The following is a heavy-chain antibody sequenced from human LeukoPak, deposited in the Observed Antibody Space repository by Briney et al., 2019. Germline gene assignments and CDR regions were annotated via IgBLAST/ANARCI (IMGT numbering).Heavy chain of an antibody. V-gene: IGHV6-1*01. CDR3: ARGGQGDGYSADEAFDM. Sequence: QTLSLTCAISGDSVSSNSAAWNWIRQSPSRGLEWLGRTYYRSKWYSDYAVSVKSRITINPDTSKNQFSLQLNSVTPEDTAVYYCARGGQGDGYSADEAFDMWGQGTMVTVSS. CDR2: TYYRSKWYS. D-gene: IGHD5-24*01. CDR1: GDSVSSNSAA. J-gene: IGHJ3*02.